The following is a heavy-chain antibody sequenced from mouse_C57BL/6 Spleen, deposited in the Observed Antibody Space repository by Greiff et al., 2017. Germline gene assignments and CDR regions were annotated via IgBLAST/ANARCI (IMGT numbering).Heavy chain of an antibody. CDR1: GYTFTSYG. V-gene: IGHV1-81*01. Sequence: VKLQQSGAELARPGASVKLSCKASGYTFTSYGISWVKQRTGQGLEWIGEIYPRSGNTYYNEKFKGKATLTADKSSSTAYMELRSLTSEDSAVYFCARNPITTVVATGDYWGQGTTLTVSS. D-gene: IGHD1-1*01. CDR3: ARNPITTVVATGDY. J-gene: IGHJ2*01. CDR2: IYPRSGNT.